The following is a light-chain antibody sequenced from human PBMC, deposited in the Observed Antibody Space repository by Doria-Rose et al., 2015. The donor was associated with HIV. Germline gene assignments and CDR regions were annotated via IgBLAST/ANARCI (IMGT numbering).Light chain of an antibody. CDR3: HQYGTSWT. CDR1: QSFSSTY. Sequence: EIVMTQSPGTLSLSPGERATLSCRASQSFSSTYLAWYQQKPGQAPSLLIYDGSTRATSIPDRFSASGSGTDFTLTINRLEPEDFALYYCHQYGTSWTCGQGTKVEI. CDR2: DGS. V-gene: IGKV3-20*01. J-gene: IGKJ1*01.